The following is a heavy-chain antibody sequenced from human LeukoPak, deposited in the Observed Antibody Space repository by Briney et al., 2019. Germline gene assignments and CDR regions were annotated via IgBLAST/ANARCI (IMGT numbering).Heavy chain of an antibody. CDR3: ARDGGSSSRFDY. Sequence: PGGSLRLSCAASGFTFSSYSMDWVRQAPGKGLEWVSSISSSSSYIYYADSVKGRFTISRDNAKNSLYLQMNSLRAEDTAVYYCARDGGSSSRFDYWGQGTLVTVSS. D-gene: IGHD6-6*01. J-gene: IGHJ4*02. V-gene: IGHV3-21*01. CDR2: ISSSSSYI. CDR1: GFTFSSYS.